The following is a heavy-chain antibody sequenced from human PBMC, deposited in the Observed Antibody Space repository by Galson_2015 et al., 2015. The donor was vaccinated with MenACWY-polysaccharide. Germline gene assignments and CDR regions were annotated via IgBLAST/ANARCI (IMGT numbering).Heavy chain of an antibody. Sequence: SVKVSCKASGYTFTSYDINWVRQATGQGLEWMGWMNPNSGNTGYAQKFQGRVTMTRNTSISTAYMELSSLRSEDTAVYYCATSVGATIQWGDAFDIWGQGTMVTVSS. J-gene: IGHJ3*02. CDR1: GYTFTSYD. CDR2: MNPNSGNT. D-gene: IGHD1-26*01. CDR3: ATSVGATIQWGDAFDI. V-gene: IGHV1-8*01.